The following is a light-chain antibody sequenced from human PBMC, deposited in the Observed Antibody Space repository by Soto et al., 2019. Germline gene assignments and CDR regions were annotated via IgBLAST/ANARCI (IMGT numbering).Light chain of an antibody. CDR3: QQYGRSPPGFT. V-gene: IGKV3-20*01. J-gene: IGKJ3*01. Sequence: DIVLTQSPGNLSLTPGEGATLLCRASQRISSVYLAWYQQKPCQAPRLLIYGASFRASGIPDRFSGSGSVTDFTLTISILEPEDFAVYYCQQYGRSPPGFTFGPGTTVDMK. CDR2: GAS. CDR1: QRISSVY.